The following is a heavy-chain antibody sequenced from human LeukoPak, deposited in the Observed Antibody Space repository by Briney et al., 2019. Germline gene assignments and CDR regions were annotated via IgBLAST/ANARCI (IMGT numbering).Heavy chain of an antibody. CDR1: GFTFSSYE. J-gene: IGHJ4*02. CDR3: ARDYGIAAKSFDY. Sequence: RGSPRLSCAASGFTFSSYEMNWVRQAPGKGLEWVSYISSSGSTIYYADSAKGRFTISRDNAKNSLYLQMNSLRAEDTAVYYCARDYGIAAKSFDYWGRGTPDTVSS. CDR2: ISSSGSTI. V-gene: IGHV3-48*03. D-gene: IGHD6-13*01.